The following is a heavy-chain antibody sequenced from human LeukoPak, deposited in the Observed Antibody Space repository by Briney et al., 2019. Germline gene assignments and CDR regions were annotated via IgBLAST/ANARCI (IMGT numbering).Heavy chain of an antibody. CDR2: IDNDGSDT. Sequence: PGGSLRLSCAASGFTFRTYWMHWVRQAPGKGLVWVSRIDNDGSDTIYADSVKGRFTVSRDDAKNTVYLQMSSLRVGDTAVYYCARGGLSHRFDIWGQGTVVTVSS. V-gene: IGHV3-74*01. CDR3: ARGGLSHRFDI. CDR1: GFTFRTYW. D-gene: IGHD3-22*01. J-gene: IGHJ3*02.